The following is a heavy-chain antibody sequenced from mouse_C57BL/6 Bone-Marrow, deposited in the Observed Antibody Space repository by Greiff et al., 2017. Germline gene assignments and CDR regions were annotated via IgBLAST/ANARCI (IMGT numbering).Heavy chain of an antibody. J-gene: IGHJ3*01. CDR1: GYTFTSYG. CDR3: APSSYYYGSSYGAY. D-gene: IGHD1-1*01. CDR2: IYPRSGNT. V-gene: IGHV1-81*01. Sequence: QVQLQQSGAELARPGASVKLSCKASGYTFTSYGISWVKQRTGQGLEWIGEIYPRSGNTYYNEKFKGKATLTADKSSSTAYMELRSLTSVDSAVSFCAPSSYYYGSSYGAYWGQGTLVTVSA.